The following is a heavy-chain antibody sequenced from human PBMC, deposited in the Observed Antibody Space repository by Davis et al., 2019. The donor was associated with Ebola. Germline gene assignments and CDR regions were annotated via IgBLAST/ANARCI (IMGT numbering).Heavy chain of an antibody. J-gene: IGHJ4*02. CDR1: GFTFSSYG. D-gene: IGHD6-19*01. Sequence: GGSLRLSCAASGFTFSSYGMHWVRQAPGKGLEWVAVISYDGSNKYYADSVKGRFTISRDNSKNTLYLQMNSLRAEDTAVYYCARAAGYSSGWGDYWGQGTLVTVSS. CDR2: ISYDGSNK. CDR3: ARAAGYSSGWGDY. V-gene: IGHV3-30*03.